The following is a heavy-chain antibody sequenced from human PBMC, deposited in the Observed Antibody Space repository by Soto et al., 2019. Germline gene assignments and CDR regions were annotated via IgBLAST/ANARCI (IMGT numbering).Heavy chain of an antibody. J-gene: IGHJ5*02. V-gene: IGHV1-69*06. Sequence: SVKVSCKASGGTFSSYAISWVRQAPGQGLEWMGGIIPIFGTANYAQKFQGRVTITADKSTSTAYMELSSLRSEDTAVYYCARDRFKGDYYDSSGYYPHWFDPWGQGTLVTVSS. CDR1: GGTFSSYA. D-gene: IGHD3-22*01. CDR3: ARDRFKGDYYDSSGYYPHWFDP. CDR2: IIPIFGTA.